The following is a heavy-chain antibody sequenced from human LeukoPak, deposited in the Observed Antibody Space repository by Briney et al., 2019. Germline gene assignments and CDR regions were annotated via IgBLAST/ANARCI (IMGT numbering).Heavy chain of an antibody. D-gene: IGHD3-22*01. V-gene: IGHV3-9*01. CDR1: GFTFDGYA. CDR2: ISWNSGSI. J-gene: IGHJ4*02. Sequence: GGSLRLPCGASGFTFDGYAMHWVRQAPGKGLEWVSGISWNSGSIGYADSVKGRFTISRDNAKNSLYLQMNSLRAEDTALYYCAKDIGYDSSGYYPYWGQGTLVTVSS. CDR3: AKDIGYDSSGYYPY.